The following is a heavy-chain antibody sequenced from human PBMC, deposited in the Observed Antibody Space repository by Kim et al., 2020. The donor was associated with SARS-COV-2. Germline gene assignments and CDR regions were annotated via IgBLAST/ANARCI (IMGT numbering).Heavy chain of an antibody. D-gene: IGHD3-9*01. CDR1: GFTFSNAW. V-gene: IGHV3-15*01. CDR2: IKSKTDGGTT. CDR3: TTTGYGYYYYYYGMDV. J-gene: IGHJ6*02. Sequence: GGSLRLSCAASGFTFSNAWMSWVRQAPGKGLEWVGRIKSKTDGGTTDYAAPVKGRFTISRDDSKNTLYLQMNSLKTEDTAVYYCTTTGYGYYYYYYGMDVWGQGTTVTVSS.